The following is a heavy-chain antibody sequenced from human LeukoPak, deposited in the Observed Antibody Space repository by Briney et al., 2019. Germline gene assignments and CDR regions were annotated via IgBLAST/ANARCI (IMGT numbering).Heavy chain of an antibody. CDR1: GFTFSSYE. Sequence: QPGGSLRLSCAASGFTFSSYEMNWVRQAPGKGLEWVSYISSSGSIYYADSVKGRFTISRDNAKNSLYLQMNSLRAEDTAVYYCARSWVAAREFGYWGQGTLVTVSS. J-gene: IGHJ4*02. D-gene: IGHD6-6*01. CDR3: ARSWVAAREFGY. CDR2: ISSSGSI. V-gene: IGHV3-48*03.